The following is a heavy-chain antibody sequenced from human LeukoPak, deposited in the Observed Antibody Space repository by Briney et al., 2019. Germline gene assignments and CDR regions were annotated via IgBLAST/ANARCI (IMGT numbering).Heavy chain of an antibody. V-gene: IGHV4-39*01. CDR1: GGSISSRGFF. D-gene: IGHD3-22*01. CDR3: ARQPERLYYYDSSGYYYEGYFDY. J-gene: IGHJ4*02. Sequence: SETLPLTCTVSGGSISSRGFFWGWIRQPPGKGPEWIGSVYYSGSTYYNPSLKSRVTISVDTSKNHFSLKLSSVTAADTAVYYCARQPERLYYYDSSGYYYEGYFDYWGQGTLVTVSS. CDR2: VYYSGST.